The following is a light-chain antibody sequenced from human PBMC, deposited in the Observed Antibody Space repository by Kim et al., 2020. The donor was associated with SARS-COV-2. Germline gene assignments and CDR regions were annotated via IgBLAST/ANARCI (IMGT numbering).Light chain of an antibody. CDR3: SSRESSGTHLVV. J-gene: IGLJ1*01. CDR2: NKN. Sequence: SSELTQDPAVSVALGQTVRITCQGDNLRSFYSTWYQQKPGQAPILVMYNKNDRPSGIPDRFSGSSSGNRASLTITSAQAEDEADYYCSSRESSGTHLVVF. CDR1: NLRSFY. V-gene: IGLV3-19*01.